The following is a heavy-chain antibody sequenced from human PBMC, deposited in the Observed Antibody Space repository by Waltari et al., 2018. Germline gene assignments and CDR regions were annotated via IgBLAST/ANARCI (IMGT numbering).Heavy chain of an antibody. J-gene: IGHJ4*02. CDR1: GFRFSGDT. D-gene: IGHD3-16*02. Sequence: EVQLVESGGGLVKPGGSLRLSCAASGFRFSGDTMNWVRQAPGKGLEWVSSMISSSSYIYYADSVKGRFTISRDNAKNSLFLQINSLRAEDTAVYYCASGSSRRDYFDYWGQGTLVTVSS. CDR3: ASGSSRRDYFDY. CDR2: MISSSSYI. V-gene: IGHV3-21*01.